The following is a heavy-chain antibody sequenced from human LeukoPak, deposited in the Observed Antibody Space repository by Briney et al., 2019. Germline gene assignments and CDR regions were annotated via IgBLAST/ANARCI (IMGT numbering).Heavy chain of an antibody. V-gene: IGHV4-59*08. J-gene: IGHJ6*02. CDR2: IYYSGST. D-gene: IGHD3-22*01. CDR1: GGSISSYY. CDR3: ARATPPYYYDSSGYGV. Sequence: SETLSLTCTVSGGSISSYYWSWIRQPPGKGLEWIGYIYYSGSTNYNPSLKSRVTISVDTSKNQFSLKLSSVTAADTAVYYCARATPPYYYDSSGYGVWGQGTTVTVSS.